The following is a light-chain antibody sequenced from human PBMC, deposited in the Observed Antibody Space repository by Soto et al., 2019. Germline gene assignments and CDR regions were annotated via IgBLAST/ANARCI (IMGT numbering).Light chain of an antibody. CDR1: SSDVGGYNY. Sequence: QSALTQPASVSGSPGQSNTISCTGTSSDVGGYNYVSWYQQHPGKAPKLMIYDVSNRPSGVSNRFSGSKSGNTASLTISGLPAEDEADYYCSSYTSSSPYVFGTGTKLTVL. V-gene: IGLV2-14*01. CDR3: SSYTSSSPYV. CDR2: DVS. J-gene: IGLJ1*01.